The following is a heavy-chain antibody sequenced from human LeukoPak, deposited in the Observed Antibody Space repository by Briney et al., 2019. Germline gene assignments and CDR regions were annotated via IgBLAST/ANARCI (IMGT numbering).Heavy chain of an antibody. D-gene: IGHD1-14*01. Sequence: PGRSLRLSCAASGFTFSSYAMHWVRQAPGKGLEWVAVISYDGSNKYYADSVKGRFTISRDNSKNTLYLQMNSLRAEDTAVYYCAKDRHPARTDGYYFDYWGQGTLVTVSS. CDR1: GFTFSSYA. J-gene: IGHJ4*02. V-gene: IGHV3-30*01. CDR3: AKDRHPARTDGYYFDY. CDR2: ISYDGSNK.